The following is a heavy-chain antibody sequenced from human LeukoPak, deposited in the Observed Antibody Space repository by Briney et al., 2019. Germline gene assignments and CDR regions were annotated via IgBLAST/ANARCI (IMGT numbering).Heavy chain of an antibody. CDR1: GYSFTSYC. V-gene: IGHV5-51*01. CDR3: GMSGDRVPLQDDVFDV. J-gene: IGHJ3*01. Sequence: GESLKISCKVSGYSFTSYCIGWMRQMPGKGLEWMGIIYPGDSGPAYSPSFQGQVTISVDKSINTAYLQWSSLQASDTAMYYCGMSGDRVPLQDDVFDVWGQGTM. D-gene: IGHD1-26*01. CDR2: IYPGDSGP.